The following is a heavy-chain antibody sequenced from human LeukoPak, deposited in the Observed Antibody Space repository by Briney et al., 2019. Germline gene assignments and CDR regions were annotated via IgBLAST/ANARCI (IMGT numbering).Heavy chain of an antibody. CDR3: ARAQFYCSGGSCYSEFDY. CDR1: GGTFSSYA. D-gene: IGHD2-15*01. V-gene: IGHV1-69*04. Sequence: SVKVSCKASGGTFSSYAISWVRQAPGQGLEWMGRIIPILGIANYAQKFQGRVTITADKSTSTAYMELSSLRSEDTAVYYCARAQFYCSGGSCYSEFDYWGQGNLVTVSS. J-gene: IGHJ4*02. CDR2: IIPILGIA.